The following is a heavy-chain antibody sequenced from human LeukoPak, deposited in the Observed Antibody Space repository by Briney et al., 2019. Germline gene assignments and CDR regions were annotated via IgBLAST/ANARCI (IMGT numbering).Heavy chain of an antibody. V-gene: IGHV3-7*01. CDR2: IKPDGSVG. J-gene: IGHJ4*02. CDR1: GLTFSNYG. Sequence: PGGSLRLSCAASGLTFSNYGMHWVRQAPGKGLEWVANIKPDGSVGYYVDSVRGRFIISRDNAGNSLYLQMNSLRVEDTAVYYCTQNLVAAAGDHWGQGTLLIVSS. D-gene: IGHD6-13*01. CDR3: TQNLVAAAGDH.